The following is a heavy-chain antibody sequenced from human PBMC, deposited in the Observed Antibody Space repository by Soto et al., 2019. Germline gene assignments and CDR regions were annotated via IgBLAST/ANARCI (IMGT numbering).Heavy chain of an antibody. CDR1: GFTFSSYS. V-gene: IGHV3-21*01. CDR2: ISSSSSYI. CDR3: ARSFGATFDAFDI. D-gene: IGHD3-16*01. Sequence: GGSLRLSCAASGFTFSSYSMNWVRQAPGKGLEWVSSISSSSSYIYYADSVKGRFTISRDNAKNSLYLQMNSLRAEDTAVYYCARSFGATFDAFDIWGQGTMVTVSS. J-gene: IGHJ3*02.